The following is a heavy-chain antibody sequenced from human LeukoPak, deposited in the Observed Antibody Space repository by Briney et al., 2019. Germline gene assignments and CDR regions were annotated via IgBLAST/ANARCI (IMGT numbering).Heavy chain of an antibody. CDR3: ARDHHRRLYDSQARDTFDI. D-gene: IGHD3-22*01. CDR2: IRYDGSNK. Sequence: GSLRLSCAASGLTFSSYGMHWVRQAPGKGLEWVAFIRYDGSNKYYADSVKGRFAISRDNAKNSLYLQMNSLRAEDTAVYYCARDHHRRLYDSQARDTFDIWGQGTMVTVSS. CDR1: GLTFSSYG. V-gene: IGHV3-30*02. J-gene: IGHJ3*02.